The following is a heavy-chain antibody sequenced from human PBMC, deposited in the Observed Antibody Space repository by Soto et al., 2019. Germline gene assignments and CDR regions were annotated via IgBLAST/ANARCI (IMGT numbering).Heavy chain of an antibody. CDR1: GGSISSNNC. CDR3: AREGYISSSHLYFSAS. D-gene: IGHD6-13*01. V-gene: IGHV4-4*02. J-gene: IGHJ4*02. Sequence: PSETLSLTCAVSGGSISSNNCWSLVRQPPGKGLEWIGEIYHSGSTHYNPSLKSRVTISVDKSKNQFSLKLSSVTAADTAVYYCAREGYISSSHLYFSASWGQGTLVTVSS. CDR2: IYHSGST.